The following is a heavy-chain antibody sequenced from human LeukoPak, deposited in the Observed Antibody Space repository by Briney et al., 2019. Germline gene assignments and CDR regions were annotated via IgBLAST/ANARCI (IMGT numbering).Heavy chain of an antibody. J-gene: IGHJ5*02. Sequence: EASVKVSCKASGGTFSSYDINWVRQATGQGLEWMGWMNPNSGNTGYAQKFQGRVTMTRNTSISTAYMELSSLRSEDTAVYYCARDHPSGYYSFDPWGQGTLVTVSS. D-gene: IGHD3-22*01. CDR2: MNPNSGNT. V-gene: IGHV1-8*02. CDR1: GGTFSSYD. CDR3: ARDHPSGYYSFDP.